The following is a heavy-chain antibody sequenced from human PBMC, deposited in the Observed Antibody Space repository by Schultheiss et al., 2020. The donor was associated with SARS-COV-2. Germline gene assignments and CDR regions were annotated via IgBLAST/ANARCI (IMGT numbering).Heavy chain of an antibody. Sequence: GGSLRLSCAASGFTFSSYSMNWVRQAPGKGLEWVSSISSSSSYIYYADSVKGRFTISRDNAKNSLYLQMNSLRAEDTAVYYCAGGGDIVVVPAAKYYFDYWGQGTLVTVSS. CDR1: GFTFSSYS. CDR2: ISSSSSYI. D-gene: IGHD2-2*01. V-gene: IGHV3-21*01. J-gene: IGHJ4*02. CDR3: AGGGDIVVVPAAKYYFDY.